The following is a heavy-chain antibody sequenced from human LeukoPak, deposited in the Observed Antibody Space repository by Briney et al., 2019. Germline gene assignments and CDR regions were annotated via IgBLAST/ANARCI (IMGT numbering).Heavy chain of an antibody. J-gene: IGHJ5*02. CDR2: IIPILGIA. CDR3: ARALYCGGDCYLGTWFDP. CDR1: GGTFSSYA. D-gene: IGHD2-21*02. V-gene: IGHV1-69*04. Sequence: SVKVSCKASGGTFSSYAISWVRQAPGQGLEWMGRIIPILGIANYAQKFQGRVTITADKSTSTAYMELSSLRSEDTAVYYCARALYCGGDCYLGTWFDPWGQEPLVPVSS.